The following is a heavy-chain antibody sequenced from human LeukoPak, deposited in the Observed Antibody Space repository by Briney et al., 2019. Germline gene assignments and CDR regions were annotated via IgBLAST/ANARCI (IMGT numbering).Heavy chain of an antibody. CDR2: IYYSGST. J-gene: IGHJ4*02. V-gene: IGHV4-59*12. Sequence: SETLSLTCTVSGGSISSYYWSWIRQPPGKGLEWIGYIYYSGSTNYNPSLKSRVTISVDTSKNQFSLKLSSVTAADTAVYYCARGDEEGEMATIQLDYWGQGTLVTVSS. CDR1: GGSISSYY. D-gene: IGHD5-24*01. CDR3: ARGDEEGEMATIQLDY.